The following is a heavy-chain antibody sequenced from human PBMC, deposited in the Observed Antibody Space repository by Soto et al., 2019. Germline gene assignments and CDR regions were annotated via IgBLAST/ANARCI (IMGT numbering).Heavy chain of an antibody. D-gene: IGHD2-15*01. Sequence: GGSLRLSCAASRFTFITYAIILCRHSPGKGLEWVSGISGGGGDTSYADSVRGRFTCSRDNSKNTLYLQMNSLRAEDTALYYCAKSLFGGPDIWGQGTMVTVSS. V-gene: IGHV3-23*01. CDR2: ISGGGGDT. CDR3: AKSLFGGPDI. J-gene: IGHJ3*02. CDR1: RFTFITYA.